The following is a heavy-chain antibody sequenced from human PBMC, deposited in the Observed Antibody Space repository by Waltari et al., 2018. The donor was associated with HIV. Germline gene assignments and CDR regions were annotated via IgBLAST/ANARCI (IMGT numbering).Heavy chain of an antibody. J-gene: IGHJ3*01. CDR1: GFSLTTSGLC. V-gene: IGHV2-70*01. CDR3: ARTKYYASWTYYNGAFDV. CDR2: IDWEDNN. D-gene: IGHD3-10*01. Sequence: QVTLTESGPALLNATQTLTLTCNVSGFSLTTSGLCVSWIRQPPGKALEWLAFIDWEDNNFFSPSLNTRLTSCKDSFRNQVFLTMTNMDPVDTGSYFCARTKYYASWTYYNGAFDVWGQGTMVTVSS.